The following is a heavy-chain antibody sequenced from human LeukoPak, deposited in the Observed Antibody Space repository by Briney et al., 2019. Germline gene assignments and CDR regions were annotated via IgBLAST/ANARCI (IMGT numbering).Heavy chain of an antibody. D-gene: IGHD3-9*01. J-gene: IGHJ4*02. CDR2: INPYSGGT. V-gene: IGHV1-2*02. Sequence: ASVKVSCKASGYTFTGYYVHWVRQAPGQGLEWMGWINPYSGGTNYAQKFQGGVTMTRDTSISTAYMELSRLRSDDTAVYYCARASPLDDILTGYLNYWGQGTLVTVSS. CDR3: ARASPLDDILTGYLNY. CDR1: GYTFTGYY.